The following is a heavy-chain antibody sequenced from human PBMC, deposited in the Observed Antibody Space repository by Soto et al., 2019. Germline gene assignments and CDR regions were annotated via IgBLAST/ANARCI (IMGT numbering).Heavy chain of an antibody. CDR3: ARDTKPDGYNFDH. Sequence: EVHLVESGGNLVQPGGSPRLSCEASGFIFSTYSMNWVRQAPGKGLEWVSYIDSGSGTIHYADSVEGRFTISRDNAKNSLYLHMNSLRDEDTAVYYCARDTKPDGYNFDHWGQGTLVTVSS. V-gene: IGHV3-48*02. CDR2: IDSGSGTI. J-gene: IGHJ5*02. CDR1: GFIFSTYS. D-gene: IGHD5-12*01.